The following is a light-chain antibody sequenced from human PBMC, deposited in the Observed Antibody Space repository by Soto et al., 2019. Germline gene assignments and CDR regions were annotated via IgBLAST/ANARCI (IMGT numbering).Light chain of an antibody. CDR2: ANT. J-gene: IGLJ2*01. CDR3: QSFDSSLTGLI. Sequence: QSVLTQPPSVTGAPGQRVTISCTGNNSNIGAGSGVNWYQQFPDKAPKLLIYANTRRPSGVPDRFSGSTSATSASLAITGLQTQDEADYYCQSFDSSLTGLIFGGGTKLTVL. CDR1: NSNIGAGSG. V-gene: IGLV1-40*01.